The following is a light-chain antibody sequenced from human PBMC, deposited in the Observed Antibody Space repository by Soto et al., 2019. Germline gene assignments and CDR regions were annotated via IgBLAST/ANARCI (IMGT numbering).Light chain of an antibody. J-gene: IGKJ4*02. CDR3: RQQNNRPPCT. V-gene: IGKV3-15*01. Sequence: EIVMTQSPATLSVSPGERATLSCRASQSVSSNLAWYQQKPGQAPRLLIYGASTRATGIPARFSGSGSGTEDFMTTSSRLYEDSAVYYCRQQNNRPPCTFGRGTKVEIK. CDR1: QSVSSN. CDR2: GAS.